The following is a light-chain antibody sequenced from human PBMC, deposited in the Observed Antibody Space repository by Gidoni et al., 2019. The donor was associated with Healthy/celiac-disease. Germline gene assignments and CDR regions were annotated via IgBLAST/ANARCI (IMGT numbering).Light chain of an antibody. CDR1: QGIRND. CDR2: AAS. V-gene: IGKV1-6*01. CDR3: LQYYNYPWT. Sequence: VTITCRASQGIRNDLCWYQKKPGKAPKLLIYAASSLQSEVPSRFSGSGSCTDFTLTIISLQPEDFATYYVLQYYNYPWTFVQGTKVEIK. J-gene: IGKJ1*01.